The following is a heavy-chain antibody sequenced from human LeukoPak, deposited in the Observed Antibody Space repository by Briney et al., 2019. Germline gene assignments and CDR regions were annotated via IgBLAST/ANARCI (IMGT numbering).Heavy chain of an antibody. CDR2: VHLDGRT. J-gene: IGHJ4*02. V-gene: IGHV4-4*02. D-gene: IGHD6-25*01. CDR3: AREGGFYRPLDY. CDR1: GGSVSSTNW. Sequence: PSVTLSLTCGVSGGSVSSTNWWTWIRQPPGKGLEWIREVHLDGRTNFNPSLKSRLTMSVDLSENHVSLKLTSVTAADTAVYYCAREGGFYRPLDYSGQGTLVTVSS.